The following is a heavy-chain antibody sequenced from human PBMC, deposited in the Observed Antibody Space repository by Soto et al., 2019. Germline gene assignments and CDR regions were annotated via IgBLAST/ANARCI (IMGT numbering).Heavy chain of an antibody. V-gene: IGHV3-48*02. Sequence: EVQLVESGGGLVQPGGSLRLSCAASGFTFSSYSMNWVRQAPGKGLEWVSYISSSSTIYYADSVKGRFTISRDNAKNSLYLQMNSLRDEDTAVYYCARDGGGYHYWGQGTLVTVSS. CDR1: GFTFSSYS. CDR3: ARDGGGYHY. D-gene: IGHD2-15*01. J-gene: IGHJ4*02. CDR2: ISSSSTI.